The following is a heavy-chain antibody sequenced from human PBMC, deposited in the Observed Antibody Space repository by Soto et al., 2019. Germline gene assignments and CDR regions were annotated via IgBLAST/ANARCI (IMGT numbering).Heavy chain of an antibody. J-gene: IGHJ4*02. D-gene: IGHD3-16*01. CDR2: IYYSGST. V-gene: IGHV4-39*01. CDR1: GGSISSSSYY. Sequence: QLQLQESGPGLVKPSETLSLTCTVSGGSISSSSYYWGWIRQPPGKGLEWIGSIYYSGSTYYNPSLKSRVTISVDTSKNQFSLKLSSVTAADTAVYYCARLPLPLYFDYWGQGTLVTVSS. CDR3: ARLPLPLYFDY.